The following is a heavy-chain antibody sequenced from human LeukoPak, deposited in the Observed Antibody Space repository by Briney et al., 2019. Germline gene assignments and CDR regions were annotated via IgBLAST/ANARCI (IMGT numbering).Heavy chain of an antibody. V-gene: IGHV3-30*18. Sequence: GGSLRLSCAASGFTFTDYGMHWVRQAPGRGLEWVAVVSNDGITKFYADSVKGRFTLSRDNSKNTLSLQMNSLRGEDTAVYYCANLEGCRGGSCPDFWGQGTLVTVSS. CDR3: ANLEGCRGGSCPDF. D-gene: IGHD2-15*01. CDR2: VSNDGITK. J-gene: IGHJ4*02. CDR1: GFTFTDYG.